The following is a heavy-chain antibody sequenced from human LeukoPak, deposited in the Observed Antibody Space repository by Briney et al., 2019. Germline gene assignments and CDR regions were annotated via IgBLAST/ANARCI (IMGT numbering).Heavy chain of an antibody. CDR2: ISGDGGST. V-gene: IGHV3-43*02. J-gene: IGHJ6*02. CDR1: GFTFDDYA. D-gene: IGHD3-22*01. CDR3: AKDIGLGYDSSGYYGMDV. Sequence: GGSLRLSCAASGFTFDDYAMHWVRQAPGKGLEWVSLISGDGGSTYYADSVKGRFTISRDNSKNSLYLQMNSLRTEDTALYYCAKDIGLGYDSSGYYGMDVWGQGTTVTVSS.